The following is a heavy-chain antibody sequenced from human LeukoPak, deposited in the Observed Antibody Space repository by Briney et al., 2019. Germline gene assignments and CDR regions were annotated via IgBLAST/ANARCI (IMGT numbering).Heavy chain of an antibody. D-gene: IGHD6-13*01. V-gene: IGHV1-69*13. J-gene: IGHJ6*03. CDR3: ARVFGSVDSIAAAGTHYMDV. CDR1: GGTFSSYA. Sequence: ASVKVSCKASGGTFSSYAISWVRQAPGQGLEWMGGIIPIFGTANYAQKFQGRVTITADESTSTAYMELSSLRSEDTAVYYCARVFGSVDSIAAAGTHYMDVWGKGTTVTISS. CDR2: IIPIFGTA.